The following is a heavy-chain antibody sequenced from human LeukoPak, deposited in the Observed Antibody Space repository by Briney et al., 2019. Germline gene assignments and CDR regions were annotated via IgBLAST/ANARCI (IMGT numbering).Heavy chain of an antibody. Sequence: GASVKVSCKASGYTFTGYFMHWMRQAPGQGLEWMAWINPNSGATNYAPKFQGRVTLTRDTSITTAYMELSRLRSDDTAVYYCARDHNEVVVVVAANGYYYYYGMDVWGQGTTVTVSS. J-gene: IGHJ6*02. CDR3: ARDHNEVVVVVAANGYYYYYGMDV. V-gene: IGHV1-2*02. D-gene: IGHD2-15*01. CDR2: INPNSGAT. CDR1: GYTFTGYF.